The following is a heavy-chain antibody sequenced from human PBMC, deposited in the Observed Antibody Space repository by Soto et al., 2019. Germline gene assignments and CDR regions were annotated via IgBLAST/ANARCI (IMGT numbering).Heavy chain of an antibody. Sequence: QVQRVQSGAEVKKPGSSVKVSCKASGGTFSSYAISWVRQAPGQGLEWMGGLIPMLGTANYAQNFQGRVTITADKSTSTAYMELTSLRSEDTAVCYCARTKFVVAARNNKPYNVFYAMDVWGQWTTVTVFS. D-gene: IGHD2-15*01. V-gene: IGHV1-69*06. CDR2: LIPMLGTA. CDR3: ARTKFVVAARNNKPYNVFYAMDV. J-gene: IGHJ6*02. CDR1: GGTFSSYA.